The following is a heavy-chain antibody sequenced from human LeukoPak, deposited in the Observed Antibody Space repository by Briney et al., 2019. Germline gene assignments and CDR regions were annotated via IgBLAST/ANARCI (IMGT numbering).Heavy chain of an antibody. CDR2: ISSSSSTI. V-gene: IGHV3-48*04. D-gene: IGHD3-10*01. CDR3: ARDSPAGRDYYYYYMDA. J-gene: IGHJ6*03. Sequence: GGSLRLSCAASGFTFSSYSVIWVRQAPGKALEWVSYISSSSSTIYYADSVKGRFTISRDNAKNSLYLHMNSLRAEDTAVYYCARDSPAGRDYYYYYMDAWGKGTTVTVSS. CDR1: GFTFSSYS.